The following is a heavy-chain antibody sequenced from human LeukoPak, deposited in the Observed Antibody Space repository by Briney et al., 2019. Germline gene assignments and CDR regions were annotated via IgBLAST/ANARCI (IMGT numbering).Heavy chain of an antibody. CDR3: AKGLYM. V-gene: IGHV3-7*04. D-gene: IGHD2-2*02. CDR1: GFTFSSSY. Sequence: GGSLRLSCAASGFTFSSSYMNWVRQIPGKGLEWVASINQDGSQIYHVDSVKGRFTISRDNDKNSLYLQMNSLRAEDTAVYYCAKGLYMGGQGTLVTVSS. CDR2: INQDGSQI. J-gene: IGHJ4*02.